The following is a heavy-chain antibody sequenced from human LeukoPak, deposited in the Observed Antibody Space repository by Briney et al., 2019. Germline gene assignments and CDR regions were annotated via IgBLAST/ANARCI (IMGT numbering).Heavy chain of an antibody. CDR1: GYTFTGYH. Sequence: APVKVSCKASGYTFTGYHMHWVRQAPGQGLEWMGRINPNGGDTNYAQKFQGRVTMTRDTSISTAYMELSRLRSDDTAVYYCARDYCSSTSCLFDYWGQGTLVTVSS. J-gene: IGHJ4*02. V-gene: IGHV1-2*06. D-gene: IGHD2-2*01. CDR2: INPNGGDT. CDR3: ARDYCSSTSCLFDY.